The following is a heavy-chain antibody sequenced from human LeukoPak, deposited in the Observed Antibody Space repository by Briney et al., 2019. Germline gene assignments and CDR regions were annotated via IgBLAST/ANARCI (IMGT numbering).Heavy chain of an antibody. Sequence: SVKVSCKASGGTFSSYAISWVRQAPGQGLEWMGRIIPIFGTANYAQKFQGRVTITTDESTSTAYMELSSLRSEDTAVYYCARARSGDILTGPPDYWGQGTLVTVSS. CDR2: IIPIFGTA. CDR3: ARARSGDILTGPPDY. V-gene: IGHV1-69*05. D-gene: IGHD3-9*01. CDR1: GGTFSSYA. J-gene: IGHJ4*02.